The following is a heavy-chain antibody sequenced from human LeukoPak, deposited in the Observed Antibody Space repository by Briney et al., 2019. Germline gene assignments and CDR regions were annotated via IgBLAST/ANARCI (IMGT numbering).Heavy chain of an antibody. V-gene: IGHV4-31*03. CDR1: GGSISSGGYY. CDR3: ARVRPSLYFDY. CDR2: IYYSGST. Sequence: SETLSLTCTVSGGSISSGGYYWSWIRQHPGQGLEWIGYIYYSGSTYYNPSLKSRVTISVDTSKNQFSLKLSSVTAADTAVYYCARVRPSLYFDYWGQGTLVTVSS. J-gene: IGHJ4*02.